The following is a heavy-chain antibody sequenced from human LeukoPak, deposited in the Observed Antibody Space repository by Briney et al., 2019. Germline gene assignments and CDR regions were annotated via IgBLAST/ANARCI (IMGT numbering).Heavy chain of an antibody. CDR3: ARGPVLTVTTTSMDV. CDR1: GGTFSSYA. J-gene: IGHJ6*04. V-gene: IGHV1-69*05. Sequence: GASVKVSCKASGGTFSSYAISWVRQAPGQGLEWMGRIIPIFGTANYAQKFQGRVTITTDESTSTAYMELSSLRSEDTAVYYCARGPVLTVTTTSMDVWGKGTTVTVSS. D-gene: IGHD4-17*01. CDR2: IIPIFGTA.